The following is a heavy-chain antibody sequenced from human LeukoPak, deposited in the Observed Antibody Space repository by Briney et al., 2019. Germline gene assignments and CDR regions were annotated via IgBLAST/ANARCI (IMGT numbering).Heavy chain of an antibody. CDR2: IYYSGST. Sequence: PSETLSLTCTVSGGSISSYYWSWIRQPPGKGLEWIGYIYYSGSTNYNPSLKSRVTISVDKSKNQFSLKLSSGPAADTAVDYCAGAWFFTVVRGVWYNWFDPWGQGTLVTVSS. CDR1: GGSISSYY. CDR3: AGAWFFTVVRGVWYNWFDP. D-gene: IGHD3-10*01. V-gene: IGHV4-59*08. J-gene: IGHJ5*02.